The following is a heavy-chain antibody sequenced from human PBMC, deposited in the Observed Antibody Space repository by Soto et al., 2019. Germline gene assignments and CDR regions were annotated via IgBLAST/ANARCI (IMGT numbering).Heavy chain of an antibody. CDR3: ARELRSLAYYGSGSSGGLDV. CDR2: INPNSGGT. Sequence: ASVKVSCKASGYTFTGYYMHWVLQAPGQGLEWMGWINPNSGGTNYAQKFQGWVTMTRDTSISTAYMELSRLRSDDTAVYYCARELRSLAYYGSGSSGGLDVWGQGPTVTVSS. V-gene: IGHV1-2*04. D-gene: IGHD3-10*01. J-gene: IGHJ6*02. CDR1: GYTFTGYY.